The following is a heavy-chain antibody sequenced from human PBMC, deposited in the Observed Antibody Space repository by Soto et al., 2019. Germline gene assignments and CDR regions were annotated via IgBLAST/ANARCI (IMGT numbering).Heavy chain of an antibody. Sequence: SVKVSCKASGGTFSSYAISWVRQAPGQGLEWMGGIIPILGTANYAQKFQGRVTITADESTSTAYMELSSLRSEDTAVYYCARERDFWSGYKAFDYWGQGTLVTSPQ. J-gene: IGHJ4*02. CDR1: GGTFSSYA. D-gene: IGHD3-3*01. V-gene: IGHV1-69*13. CDR2: IIPILGTA. CDR3: ARERDFWSGYKAFDY.